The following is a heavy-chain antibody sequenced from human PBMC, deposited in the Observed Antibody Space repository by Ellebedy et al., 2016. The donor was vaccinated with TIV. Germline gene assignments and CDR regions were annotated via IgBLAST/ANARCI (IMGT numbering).Heavy chain of an antibody. CDR2: IKEDGSEK. D-gene: IGHD3-10*01. CDR1: GFTFSSYW. V-gene: IGHV3-7*01. CDR3: ARVPWGSGAVNWFDP. Sequence: PGGSLRLSCAASGFTFSSYWMSWVRQAPGKGLEWVANIKEDGSEKYYVDSVKGRFTISRDNAKNSLYLQMNSLGAEDTAVYYCARVPWGSGAVNWFDPWGQGTLVTVSS. J-gene: IGHJ5*02.